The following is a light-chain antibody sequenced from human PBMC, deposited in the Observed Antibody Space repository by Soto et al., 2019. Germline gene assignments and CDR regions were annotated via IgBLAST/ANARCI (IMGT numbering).Light chain of an antibody. V-gene: IGLV2-11*01. CDR2: DVS. Sequence: QSVLAQPSSVSGSPGQSITISCTGTSTDVGGYNYVSWYQHHPGKGPKLIIYDVSKRPSGVPDRFSGSKSGNTASLTISGLQAEDEADYYCCSYAGSPYVFGTGTKVTVL. CDR3: CSYAGSPYV. J-gene: IGLJ1*01. CDR1: STDVGGYNY.